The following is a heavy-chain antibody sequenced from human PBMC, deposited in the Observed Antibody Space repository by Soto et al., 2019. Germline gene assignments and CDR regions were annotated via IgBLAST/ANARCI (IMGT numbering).Heavy chain of an antibody. J-gene: IGHJ4*02. Sequence: SETLSLTCAVSGGSISSGGYSWSWIRQPPGKGLEWIGYIYHSGSTYYNPSLKSRVTISVDRSKNQFSLKLSSVTAADTAVYYCARLYCGGDCYGTLFDYWGQGTLVTVSS. CDR3: ARLYCGGDCYGTLFDY. CDR2: IYHSGST. V-gene: IGHV4-30-2*01. CDR1: GGSISSGGYS. D-gene: IGHD2-21*02.